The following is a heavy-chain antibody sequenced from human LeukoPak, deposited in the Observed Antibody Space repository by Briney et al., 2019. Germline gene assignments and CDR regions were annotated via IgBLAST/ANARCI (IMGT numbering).Heavy chain of an antibody. D-gene: IGHD5-18*01. V-gene: IGHV3-23*01. CDR2: ISGSGGST. J-gene: IGHJ4*02. CDR1: GFTFSSYS. Sequence: GGSLRLSCAASGFTFSSYSMNWVRQAPGKGLEWVSAISGSGGSTYYADSVKGRFTISRDNSKNTLYLQMNSLRAEDTAVYYCARGGYSFGIFDYWGQGTLVTVSS. CDR3: ARGGYSFGIFDY.